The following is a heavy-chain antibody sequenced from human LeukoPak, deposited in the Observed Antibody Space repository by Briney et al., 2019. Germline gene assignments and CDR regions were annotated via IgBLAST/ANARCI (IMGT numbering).Heavy chain of an antibody. D-gene: IGHD3-10*01. V-gene: IGHV3-30*18. CDR3: AKVNGYRGPNWFDP. CDR1: GFTFSSYG. J-gene: IGHJ5*02. Sequence: PGGSLRLSCAASGFTFSSYGMHWVRQAPGKGLEWVAVISYDGSNKYYADSVKGRFTISRDNSKNTLYLQMNSLRAEDTAVYYCAKVNGYRGPNWFDPWGQGTLVTVSS. CDR2: ISYDGSNK.